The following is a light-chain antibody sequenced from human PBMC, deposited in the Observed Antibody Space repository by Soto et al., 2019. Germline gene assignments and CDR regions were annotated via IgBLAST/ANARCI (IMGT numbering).Light chain of an antibody. J-gene: IGKJ5*01. CDR2: DAS. V-gene: IGKV1-5*01. Sequence: DIQMTQSPSTLSASVGDRVTITCRASQSVNSWLAWYQQRPGKAPKLLIYDASTLESGVPSRFSGSGSGTEFTLTISSLQSEDFAVYYCQQYNNWPTFGQGTRLEIK. CDR3: QQYNNWPT. CDR1: QSVNSW.